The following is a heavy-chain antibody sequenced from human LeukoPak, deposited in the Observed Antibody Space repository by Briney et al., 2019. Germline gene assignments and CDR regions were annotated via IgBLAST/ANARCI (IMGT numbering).Heavy chain of an antibody. CDR3: AKSVTADP. Sequence: GGSLRLSCAASGFTFSSYWMSWVRQAPGKGLEWVANIKQDGSEKYYVDSVKGRFTISRDSSKNTLYLQMSSLRAEDTAVYYCAKSVTADPWGQGTLVTVSS. CDR2: IKQDGSEK. CDR1: GFTFSSYW. D-gene: IGHD4-23*01. V-gene: IGHV3-7*03. J-gene: IGHJ5*02.